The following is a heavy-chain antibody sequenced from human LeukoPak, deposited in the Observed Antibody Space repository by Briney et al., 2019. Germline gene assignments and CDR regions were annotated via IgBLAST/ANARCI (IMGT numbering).Heavy chain of an antibody. CDR1: GFTFSSYD. CDR2: INHDGSTT. V-gene: IGHV3-74*01. J-gene: IGHJ6*02. CDR3: VRDRFYAMDV. Sequence: GGSLRLSCAASGFTFSSYDMHWVRQAPGKGLVWVSRINHDGSTTNYVDSVKGRFTISRDNAKNTLYLQMNSLRAEDTAVFYCVRDRFYAMDVWGQGTTVTVSS.